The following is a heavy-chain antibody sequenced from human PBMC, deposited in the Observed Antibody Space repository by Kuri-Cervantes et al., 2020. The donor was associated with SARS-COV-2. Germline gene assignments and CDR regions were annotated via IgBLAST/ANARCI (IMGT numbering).Heavy chain of an antibody. J-gene: IGHJ5*02. V-gene: IGHV4-4*07. CDR3: ARQMMSSITIFGVVITRNWFDP. CDR2: IYTSGST. D-gene: IGHD3-3*01. Sequence: SETLSLTCTVSGGSISSYYWSWIRQPAGKGLEWIGRIYTSGSTNYNPSLKSRVTISVDTSKNQFSLKLSSVTATDTAVYYCARQMMSSITIFGVVITRNWFDPWGHGTLVTVSS. CDR1: GGSISSYY.